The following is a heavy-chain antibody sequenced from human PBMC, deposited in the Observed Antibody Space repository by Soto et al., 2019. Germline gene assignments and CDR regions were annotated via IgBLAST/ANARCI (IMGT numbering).Heavy chain of an antibody. CDR2: ISAYNGNT. D-gene: IGHD2-8*01. V-gene: IGHV1-18*01. CDR1: GYTFTSYG. CDR3: ARGAGDIVLRVITDGYYYYYMDV. J-gene: IGHJ6*03. Sequence: ASVKVSCKASGYTFTSYGISWVRQAPGQGLEWMGWISAYNGNTNYAQKLQGRVTMTTDTSTSTAYMELRSLRSEDTAVYYCARGAGDIVLRVITDGYYYYYMDVWGKATTVTVSS.